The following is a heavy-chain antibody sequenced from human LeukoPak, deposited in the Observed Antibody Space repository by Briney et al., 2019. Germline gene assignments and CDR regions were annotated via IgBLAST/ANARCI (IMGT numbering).Heavy chain of an antibody. CDR3: AKDGLAYCGGDCYIEYYYYMDV. CDR1: GFTFSSYW. D-gene: IGHD2-21*01. J-gene: IGHJ6*03. CDR2: IKQDGSEK. V-gene: IGHV3-7*01. Sequence: GGSLRLSCAASGFTFSSYWMSWVRQAPGKGLEWVANIKQDGSEKYYVDSVKGRFTISRDNAKNSLYLQMNSLRAEDTAVYYCAKDGLAYCGGDCYIEYYYYMDVWGKGTTVTVSS.